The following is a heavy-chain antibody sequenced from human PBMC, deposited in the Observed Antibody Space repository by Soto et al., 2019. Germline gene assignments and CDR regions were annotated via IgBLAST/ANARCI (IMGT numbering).Heavy chain of an antibody. CDR2: ISHDGSEK. V-gene: IGHV3-30*18. Sequence: QVQLVESGGGVVQPGRSLRVSCAASGFRFSNYDMHWVRQAPGKGLEWVAAISHDGSEKNYADSVNGRFTISRDNSKNTLHVQLNSRRIEDTAVYYCAKDRAIGDYLGGGYFDSWGQGTLVIVSS. J-gene: IGHJ4*02. D-gene: IGHD4-17*01. CDR3: AKDRAIGDYLGGGYFDS. CDR1: GFRFSNYD.